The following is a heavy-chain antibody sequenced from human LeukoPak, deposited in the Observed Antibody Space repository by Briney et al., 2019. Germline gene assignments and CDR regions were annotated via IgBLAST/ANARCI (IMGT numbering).Heavy chain of an antibody. J-gene: IGHJ4*02. D-gene: IGHD2-2*01. CDR2: INPNSGGT. Sequence: ASVKVSCKASGYTFTGYYMHWVRQAPGQGLEWMGWINPNSGGTNYAQKFQGRVTMTRDTSISTAYMELSRLRSDDTAVYYCASGPVLYDIVVVPAAIAPGGYWGQGTLVTVSS. CDR3: ASGPVLYDIVVVPAAIAPGGY. CDR1: GYTFTGYY. V-gene: IGHV1-2*02.